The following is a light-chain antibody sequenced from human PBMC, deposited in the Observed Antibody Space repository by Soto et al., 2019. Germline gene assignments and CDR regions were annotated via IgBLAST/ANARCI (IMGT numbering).Light chain of an antibody. J-gene: IGKJ2*01. V-gene: IGKV4-1*01. Sequence: DIVLTQSPEFLAVPLGERATINCKSSQSLLYSSNNKTYLAWYQHRPGHSPKMLIFWASARESGVPDRFSGSGSETDFTLSLSRLQAEDAAVYYCLQYYSDFFTFGQGTRLEIK. CDR3: LQYYSDFFT. CDR2: WAS. CDR1: QSLLYSSNNKTY.